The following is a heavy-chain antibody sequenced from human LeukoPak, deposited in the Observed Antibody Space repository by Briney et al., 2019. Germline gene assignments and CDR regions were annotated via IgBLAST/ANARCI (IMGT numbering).Heavy chain of an antibody. D-gene: IGHD1-26*01. Sequence: PSETLSLTCTVSGGSISSYYWSRIRQPPGKGLEWIGYIYYSGSTNYSPSLKSRVTISVDTSKNQFSLKLSSVTAADTAVYYCARHRGSYWPFDYWGQGTLVTVSS. V-gene: IGHV4-59*08. CDR2: IYYSGST. CDR1: GGSISSYY. CDR3: ARHRGSYWPFDY. J-gene: IGHJ4*02.